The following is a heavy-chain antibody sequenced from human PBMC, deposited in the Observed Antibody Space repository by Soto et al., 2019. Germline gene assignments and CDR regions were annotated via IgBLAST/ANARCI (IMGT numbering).Heavy chain of an antibody. J-gene: IGHJ4*02. CDR1: GGSFSGYY. V-gene: IGHV4-34*01. Sequence: SETLSLTCAVYGGSFSGYYWSWIRQPPGKGLEWIGEINHSGSTNYNPSLKSRVTISVDTSKNEFSLTVSSVTAADTAVYHCARSLRGYSYGPSDYWGQGTRVTVSS. D-gene: IGHD5-18*01. CDR2: INHSGST. CDR3: ARSLRGYSYGPSDY.